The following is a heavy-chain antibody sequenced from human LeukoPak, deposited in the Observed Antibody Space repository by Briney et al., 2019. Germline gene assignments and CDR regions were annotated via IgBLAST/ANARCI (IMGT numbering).Heavy chain of an antibody. CDR1: GDSISNSGWS. CDR2: MPYDENVADNEIP. V-gene: IGHV4-39*01. Sequence: SETLSLTCIVSGDSISNSGWSWGWIRQPPGKGLEWIGTMPYDENVADNEIPSYNPSLKSRVSISADTSKNQSSLKVNSVTAADTASYYCARLTLTGVGGRGWFDAWGQGTLVIVSS. D-gene: IGHD3-3*01. CDR3: ARLTLTGVGGRGWFDA. J-gene: IGHJ5*02.